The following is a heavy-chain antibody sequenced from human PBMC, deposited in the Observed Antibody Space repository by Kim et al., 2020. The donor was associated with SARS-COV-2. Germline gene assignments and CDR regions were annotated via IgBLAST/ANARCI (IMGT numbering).Heavy chain of an antibody. CDR1: GFTFSSYW. CDR2: IKQDGSEK. D-gene: IGHD6-13*01. CDR3: ARDGSSSVPLYYYYYGMDG. V-gene: IGHV3-7*03. J-gene: IGHJ6*01. Sequence: GGSLRLSCAASGFTFSSYWMSWVRQAPGKGLEWVANIKQDGSEKYYVDSVKGRFTISRDNAKNSLYLQMNSLRAEDTAVYYCARDGSSSVPLYYYYYGMDGWGQGTTVTVSS.